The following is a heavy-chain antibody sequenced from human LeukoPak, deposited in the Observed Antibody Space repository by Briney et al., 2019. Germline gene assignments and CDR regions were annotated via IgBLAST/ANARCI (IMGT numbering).Heavy chain of an antibody. CDR1: GGSISSSSYY. D-gene: IGHD5-24*01. Sequence: SETLSLTCTVSGGSISSSSYYWGWIRQPPGKGLEWIGSIYYSGSTYYNPSLKSRVTMSVDTSKNQFSLKLSSVTAADTAVYYCARRDGYNLYNWFGPWGQGTLVTVSS. V-gene: IGHV4-39*01. J-gene: IGHJ5*02. CDR2: IYYSGST. CDR3: ARRDGYNLYNWFGP.